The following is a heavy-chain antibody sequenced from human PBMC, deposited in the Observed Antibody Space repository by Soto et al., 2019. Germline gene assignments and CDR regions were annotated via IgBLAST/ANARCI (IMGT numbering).Heavy chain of an antibody. J-gene: IGHJ4*01. CDR2: IKSKNDGGAT. CDR1: GFTFITAW. V-gene: IGHV3-15*07. D-gene: IGHD2-15*01. CDR3: AADLPGHGGGFEFDY. Sequence: GGSLRVSCAAAGFTFITAWMNWVRQDPGKGLEWVGRIKSKNDGGATDYAAPVKGRFTISRDDSKNTVYLQINSLRTEDAALYYCAADLPGHGGGFEFDYWGQGTPVTVSS.